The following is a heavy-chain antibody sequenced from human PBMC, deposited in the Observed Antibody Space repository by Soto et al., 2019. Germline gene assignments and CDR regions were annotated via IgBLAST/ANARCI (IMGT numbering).Heavy chain of an antibody. V-gene: IGHV3-23*01. CDR2: ISGSGGST. CDR3: AKGVNSGYDSGLYYYYGMDV. D-gene: IGHD5-12*01. J-gene: IGHJ6*02. CDR1: GFTFSSYA. Sequence: GGSLRLSCAASGFTFSSYAMSWVRQAPGKGLEWVSAISGSGGSTYYADSVKGRFTISRDNSKNTLYLQMNSLRAEDTAVYYCAKGVNSGYDSGLYYYYGMDVWGQGTTVTVSS.